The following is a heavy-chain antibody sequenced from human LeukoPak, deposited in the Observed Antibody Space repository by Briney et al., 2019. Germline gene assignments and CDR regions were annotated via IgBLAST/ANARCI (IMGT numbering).Heavy chain of an antibody. Sequence: GGSLRLSCAASGFTFNTYAIYWVSQAPGKGLEWVSGICGSGGCTYYADSVKGRFTISRDNSKNTVYLQMNSLTADDTAVYYCAKTTVGYSSGRYPGWPADCWGQGALVTVSS. CDR3: AKTTVGYSSGRYPGWPADC. CDR2: ICGSGGCT. D-gene: IGHD6-19*01. J-gene: IGHJ4*02. CDR1: GFTFNTYA. V-gene: IGHV3-23*01.